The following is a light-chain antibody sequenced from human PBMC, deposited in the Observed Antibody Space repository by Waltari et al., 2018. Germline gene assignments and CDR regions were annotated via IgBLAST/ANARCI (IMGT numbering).Light chain of an antibody. Sequence: SYVVTQPPSVSVAPGEPATIPCGGDNIGTYRVPWYQQKAGQAPVLVIFYDRDRPSGIPDRFSGSNSGNTATLTISRVEAGDEARYYCHVWHPHVDPGVFGTGTEVTVL. V-gene: IGLV3-21*04. CDR3: HVWHPHVDPGV. CDR1: NIGTYR. CDR2: YDR. J-gene: IGLJ1*01.